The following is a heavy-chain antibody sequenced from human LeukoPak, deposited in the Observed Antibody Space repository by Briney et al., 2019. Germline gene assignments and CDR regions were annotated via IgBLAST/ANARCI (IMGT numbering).Heavy chain of an antibody. J-gene: IGHJ4*02. CDR2: ISYDGRNK. CDR3: AKSAHLAYCGGDCFGDY. D-gene: IGHD2-21*02. CDR1: GFTFSNYG. Sequence: GRSLRLSCAVSGFTFSNYGMHWVRQAPGKGLEWVAVISYDGRNKKYADSVKGRFTISRDNSKNTLDLQMISLRVEDTAVYYCAKSAHLAYCGGDCFGDYWGQGTLVAVSS. V-gene: IGHV3-30*18.